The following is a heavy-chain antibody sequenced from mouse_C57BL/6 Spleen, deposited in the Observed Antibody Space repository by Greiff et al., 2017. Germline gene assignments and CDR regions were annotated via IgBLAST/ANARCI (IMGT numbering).Heavy chain of an antibody. D-gene: IGHD1-1*01. CDR1: GYSFTDYN. CDR3: ARYPVVADYYAMDY. CDR2: INPNYGTT. J-gene: IGHJ4*01. Sequence: VQLQQSGPELVKPGASVKISCKASGYSFTDYNMNWVKQSNGKSHEWIGVINPNYGTTSYNQKFKGKATLTVDQSSSTAYMPLNSLTSEDSAVYYCARYPVVADYYAMDYWGQGTSVTVSS. V-gene: IGHV1-39*01.